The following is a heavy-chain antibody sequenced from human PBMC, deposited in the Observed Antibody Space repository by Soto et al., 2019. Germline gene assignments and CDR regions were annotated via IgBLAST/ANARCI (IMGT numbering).Heavy chain of an antibody. CDR3: AKDQGSSWYEIDY. Sequence: SQTPSFTCAVSCGSCSGFSGRWIRQPPGKGLEWIGEINHSGSTNYNPSLKSRVTISVDTSKNQFSLKLSSVTAADTAVYYCAKDQGSSWYEIDYWGQGTLVTVSS. CDR2: INHSGST. V-gene: IGHV4-34*01. D-gene: IGHD6-13*01. J-gene: IGHJ4*02. CDR1: CGSCSGFS.